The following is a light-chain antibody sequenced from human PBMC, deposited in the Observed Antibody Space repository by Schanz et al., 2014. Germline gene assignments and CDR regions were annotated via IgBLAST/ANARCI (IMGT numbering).Light chain of an antibody. CDR2: DVS. Sequence: QSALTQPASVSGSPGQSITISCTGTSSDVGSYNLVSWYQQHPGKAPKLIIYDVSKWPSGVSNRFSGSESGNTASLTISGLQAEDEAGYYCSSYAGSNTLVFGGGTQLTVL. V-gene: IGLV2-23*02. J-gene: IGLJ2*01. CDR1: SSDVGSYNL. CDR3: SSYAGSNTLV.